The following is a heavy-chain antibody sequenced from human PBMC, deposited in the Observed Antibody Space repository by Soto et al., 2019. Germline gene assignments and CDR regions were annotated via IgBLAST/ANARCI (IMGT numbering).Heavy chain of an antibody. J-gene: IGHJ4*02. D-gene: IGHD3-3*01. Sequence: KQSQTLSLTCTVSGGSISSYYWSWIRQPPGKGLEWIGNIYYSGSTNYNPSLKSRVTISVDTSKNQFSLKLSSVTAADTAVYYCARTLRFLEWTFDYWGQGTLVTVSS. CDR1: GGSISSYY. CDR3: ARTLRFLEWTFDY. CDR2: IYYSGST. V-gene: IGHV4-59*08.